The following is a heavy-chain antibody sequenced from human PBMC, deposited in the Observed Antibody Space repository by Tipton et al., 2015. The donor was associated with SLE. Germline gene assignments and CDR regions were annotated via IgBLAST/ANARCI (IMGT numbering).Heavy chain of an antibody. D-gene: IGHD3-3*01. J-gene: IGHJ4*02. Sequence: LRLSCTVSGGSISSSSYYWGWIRQPPGKGPEWIGSIYYSGSTYYNPSLKSRVTISVDTSKNQFSLKLSSVTAADTAVYYCATWRGYDFWTGYSPYYFDYWGQGTLVTVSS. V-gene: IGHV4-39*07. CDR3: ATWRGYDFWTGYSPYYFDY. CDR2: IYYSGST. CDR1: GGSISSSSYY.